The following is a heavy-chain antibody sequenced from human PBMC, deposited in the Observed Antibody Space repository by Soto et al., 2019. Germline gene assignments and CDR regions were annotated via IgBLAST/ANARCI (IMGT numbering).Heavy chain of an antibody. CDR1: GFTFSSYG. V-gene: IGHV3-30*18. CDR3: AKGGYYSDVRNF. Sequence: PGGSLRLSCAASGFTFSSYGMHWVRQAPGKGLEWVAVISYDGSNKYYADSVKGRFTISRDNSKNTLYLQMNSLRAEDTAVYYCAKGGYYSDVRNFWGKGTRVTVPS. CDR2: ISYDGSNK. J-gene: IGHJ6*04.